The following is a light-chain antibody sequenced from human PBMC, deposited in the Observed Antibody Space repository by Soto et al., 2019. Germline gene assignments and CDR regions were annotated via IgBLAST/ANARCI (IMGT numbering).Light chain of an antibody. CDR3: QKRNSYPLT. J-gene: IGKJ4*01. CDR1: QGISSY. Sequence: DIQLTQSPSFLSASVGDRVTINCRARQGISSYLAWYQQKPGKAPKLLIYAASTLQSGVTSRFSGRGSGTEFNVTISSLQREDFATYYCQKRNSYPLTVGGGTKVEIK. V-gene: IGKV1-9*01. CDR2: AAS.